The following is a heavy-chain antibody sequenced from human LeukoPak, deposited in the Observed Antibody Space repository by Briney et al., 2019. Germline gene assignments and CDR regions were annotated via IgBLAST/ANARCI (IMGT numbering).Heavy chain of an antibody. CDR1: GYTFTSYD. CDR2: MNPNCRHT. V-gene: IGHV1-8*01. CDR3: ARGGNTYYYGMDV. Sequence: ASVKVSCKASGYTFTSYDINWLRQSTGQGLGWRGWMNPNCRHTGYAQKFHGRVTMTRNTPISTAYMELRSLRSEDTAVYYCARGGNTYYYGMDVWGQGTTVTVSS. J-gene: IGHJ6*02.